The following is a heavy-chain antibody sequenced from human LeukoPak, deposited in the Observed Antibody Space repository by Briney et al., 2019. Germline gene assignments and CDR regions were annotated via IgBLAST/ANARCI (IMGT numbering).Heavy chain of an antibody. J-gene: IGHJ4*02. D-gene: IGHD6-19*01. Sequence: SETLSLTCTVSGGSISSYYWTWIRQPPGKGLEYIGYVYYNGSTNYNPSLKSRVTISVDTSKNQFSLKLTSITAADTAMYYYARGLGSGWPFDYWGQGTLVTVSS. CDR1: GGSISSYY. CDR2: VYYNGST. V-gene: IGHV4-59*01. CDR3: ARGLGSGWPFDY.